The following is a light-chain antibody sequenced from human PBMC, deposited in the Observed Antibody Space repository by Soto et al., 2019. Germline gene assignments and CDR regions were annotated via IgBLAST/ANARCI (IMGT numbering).Light chain of an antibody. CDR3: QQSYSSPPT. V-gene: IGKV1-39*01. J-gene: IGKJ2*01. Sequence: DIQMTQSPSSLSASVGDRVTITCRASQSISGYLNWYQQKPGKAPKILISAASGLQSGVPSRFSGSGSGTDFTLTINSLQPEDFATYYCQQSYSSPPTFGQGTKLDIK. CDR1: QSISGY. CDR2: AAS.